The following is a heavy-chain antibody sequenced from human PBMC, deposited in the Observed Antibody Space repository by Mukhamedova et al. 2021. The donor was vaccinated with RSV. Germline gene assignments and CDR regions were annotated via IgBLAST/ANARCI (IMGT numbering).Heavy chain of an antibody. CDR3: ARQSSSWYA. J-gene: IGHJ5*02. D-gene: IGHD6-13*01. CDR2: IYYSGST. V-gene: IGHV4-59*08. Sequence: WSWIRQPPGKGLEWIGYIYYSGSTNYNPSLKSRVTISVDTSKNQFSLKLSSVTAADTAVYYRARQSSSWYAWGQGTLVTVSS.